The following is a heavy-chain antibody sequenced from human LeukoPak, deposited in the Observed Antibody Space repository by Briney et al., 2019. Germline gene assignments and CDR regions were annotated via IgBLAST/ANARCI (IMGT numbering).Heavy chain of an antibody. J-gene: IGHJ5*02. CDR1: GGSISSYY. CDR2: IYYSGST. Sequence: SETLSLTCTVSGGSISSYYWSWIRQPAGKGLEWIGYIYYSGSTNYNPSLKSRVTISVDTSKNQFSLKLSSVTAADTAVYYCARGDYYDSSGYSNWFDPWGQGTLVTVSS. D-gene: IGHD3-22*01. V-gene: IGHV4-59*01. CDR3: ARGDYYDSSGYSNWFDP.